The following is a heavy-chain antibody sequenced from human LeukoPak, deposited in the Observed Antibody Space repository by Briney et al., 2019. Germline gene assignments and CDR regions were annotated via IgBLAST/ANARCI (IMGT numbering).Heavy chain of an antibody. CDR3: ARRNDSSGIDYLDY. Sequence: SVKVSCKASGGTFSSYAISWVRQAPGEGLEWMGGIIPIFGTANYAQKFQGRVTITADESTSTAYMELSSLRSEDTAVYYCARRNDSSGIDYLDYWGQGTLVTVSS. J-gene: IGHJ4*02. CDR1: GGTFSSYA. D-gene: IGHD6-19*01. V-gene: IGHV1-69*13. CDR2: IIPIFGTA.